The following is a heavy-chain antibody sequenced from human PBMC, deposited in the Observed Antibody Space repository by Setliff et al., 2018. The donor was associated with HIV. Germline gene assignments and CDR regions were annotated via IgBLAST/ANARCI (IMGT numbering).Heavy chain of an antibody. J-gene: IGHJ4*02. CDR3: AREGDGIDF. Sequence: ASETLSLTCTVSGGSITSTTYYWGWIRQPPGKGLEWIGTIHYTGNTYHNPSLESRVTISVEASKNQISLKLTAVTAADSAVYYCAREGDGIDFWGQGTLVTVSS. CDR1: GGSITSTTYY. CDR2: IHYTGNT. V-gene: IGHV4-39*02. D-gene: IGHD2-21*02.